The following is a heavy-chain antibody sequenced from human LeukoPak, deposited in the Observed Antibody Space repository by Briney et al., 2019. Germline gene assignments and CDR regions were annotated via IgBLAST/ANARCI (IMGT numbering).Heavy chain of an antibody. CDR3: ATHYYDSSGYYYVGAFDI. V-gene: IGHV3-11*01. D-gene: IGHD3-22*01. CDR2: ISSSGSTI. J-gene: IGHJ3*02. Sequence: GGSLRLSCAASGFTFSDYYMSWIRQAPGKGLEWVSYISSSGSTIYYADSVKGRFTISRDNAKNSLYLQMNSLRAEDTAVYYCATHYYDSSGYYYVGAFDIWGQGTMVTVSS. CDR1: GFTFSDYY.